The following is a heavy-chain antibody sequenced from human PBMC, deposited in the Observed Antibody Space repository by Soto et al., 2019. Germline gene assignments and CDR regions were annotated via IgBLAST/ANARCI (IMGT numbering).Heavy chain of an antibody. CDR1: GFTFSNYW. J-gene: IGHJ4*02. Sequence: EVQLVASGGGLVQPGGSLSLSCEASGFTFSNYWMHWLRQAPGKGLVWVSRINSDGSSTNYADSVKGRVTISRDNAKNTLYLQLNSLRPEDTAVYYCARDFEYWGQGTLVTVSS. CDR3: ARDFEY. V-gene: IGHV3-74*01. CDR2: INSDGSST.